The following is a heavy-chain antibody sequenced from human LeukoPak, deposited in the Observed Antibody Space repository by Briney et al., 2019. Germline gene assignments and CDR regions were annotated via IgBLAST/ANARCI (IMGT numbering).Heavy chain of an antibody. D-gene: IGHD3-3*01. Sequence: PSETLSLTCTVSGGSIGGYHWSWIRQPAGKGLEWIGHIYASGSTNYNPSLKSRVSMSVDTSKKQFSLKVSSVTAADTAVYFCARVVGRFLEWPDPHYYYYMDVWGKGTTVTVSS. CDR1: GGSIGGYH. V-gene: IGHV4-4*07. J-gene: IGHJ6*03. CDR3: ARVVGRFLEWPDPHYYYYMDV. CDR2: IYASGST.